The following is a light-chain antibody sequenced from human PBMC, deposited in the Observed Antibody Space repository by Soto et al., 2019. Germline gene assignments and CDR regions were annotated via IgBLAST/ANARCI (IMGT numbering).Light chain of an antibody. CDR1: SSDVGGYNY. J-gene: IGLJ2*01. Sequence: QSVLTQPPSASGSPGQSVTISCTGTSSDVGGYNYVSWYQQHPGKAPQLMIYEVSKRPSGVPDRFSGAKSGNTASLTVSGLQAEDEADYYCSSYAGSNMVVFGGGTKVTVL. V-gene: IGLV2-8*01. CDR3: SSYAGSNMVV. CDR2: EVS.